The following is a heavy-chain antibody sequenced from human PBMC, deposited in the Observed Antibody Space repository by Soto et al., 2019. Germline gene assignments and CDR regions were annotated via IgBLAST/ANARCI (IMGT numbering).Heavy chain of an antibody. CDR2: TYYRSKWYN. J-gene: IGHJ6*02. V-gene: IGHV6-1*01. CDR3: ARGGASGYCSGGSCPRGWYYYYGMDV. CDR1: GDSFSSNSAA. D-gene: IGHD2-15*01. Sequence: SQTLSLTCAIAGDSFSSNSAAWNWIRQSPSRGLEWLGRTYYRSKWYNDYAVSVKSRITINPDTSKNQFSLQLNSVTPEDTAVYYCARGGASGYCSGGSCPRGWYYYYGMDVWGQGTTVTVSS.